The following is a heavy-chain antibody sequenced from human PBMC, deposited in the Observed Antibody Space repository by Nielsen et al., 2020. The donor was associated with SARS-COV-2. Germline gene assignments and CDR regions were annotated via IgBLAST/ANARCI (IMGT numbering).Heavy chain of an antibody. J-gene: IGHJ4*02. D-gene: IGHD3-16*02. Sequence: WVRQAPGQGLEWMGGIIPIFGTANYAQKFQGRVTITADESTSTAYMELRSLRSDDTAVYYCARDENYDYVWGSYRYRIPFDYWGQGTLVTVSS. CDR3: ARDENYDYVWGSYRYRIPFDY. CDR2: IIPIFGTA. V-gene: IGHV1-69*01.